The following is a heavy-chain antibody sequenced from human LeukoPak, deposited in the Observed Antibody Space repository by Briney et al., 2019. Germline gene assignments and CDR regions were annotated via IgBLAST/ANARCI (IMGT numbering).Heavy chain of an antibody. CDR3: AKVSSSYYYGMDV. Sequence: GGSLRLPCAASGFTFSSYAMHWVRQAPGKGLEWVAVISYDGSNKYYADSVKGRFTISRDNSKNTLYLQMNSLRAEDTAVYYCAKVSSSYYYGMDVWGQGTTVTVSS. CDR1: GFTFSSYA. CDR2: ISYDGSNK. D-gene: IGHD6-6*01. V-gene: IGHV3-30-3*01. J-gene: IGHJ6*02.